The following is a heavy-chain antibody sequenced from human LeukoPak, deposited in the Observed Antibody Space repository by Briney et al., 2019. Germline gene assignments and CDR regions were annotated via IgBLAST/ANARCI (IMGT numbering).Heavy chain of an antibody. V-gene: IGHV3-21*01. CDR2: ISSSSYI. D-gene: IGHD4-23*01. CDR3: ARDSRGGASSY. J-gene: IGHJ4*02. CDR1: GFTFSSYS. Sequence: PGGSLRLSCAASGFTFSSYSMNWVRQAPGKGLEWVSSISSSSYIYYADSVKGRFTISRDNAKNSLYLQMNSLRAEDTAVYYCARDSRGGASSYWGQGTPVTVSS.